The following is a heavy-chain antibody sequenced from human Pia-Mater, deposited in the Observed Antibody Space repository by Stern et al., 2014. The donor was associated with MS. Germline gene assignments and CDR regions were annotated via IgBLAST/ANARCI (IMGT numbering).Heavy chain of an antibody. V-gene: IGHV1-69*01. Sequence: VQLVQSGAEVKKPGSSVKVSCKVSGGTFSDNAFSWVRQAPGQGLEWMGGIIPIFGAADYAQNFQGRVTITADESTSTVYMEMSSLRSEDTAVYHCARGAYCGGDCYWGWFDSWGQGTLVTVSP. CDR2: IIPIFGAA. D-gene: IGHD2-21*02. CDR1: GGTFSDNA. J-gene: IGHJ5*01. CDR3: ARGAYCGGDCYWGWFDS.